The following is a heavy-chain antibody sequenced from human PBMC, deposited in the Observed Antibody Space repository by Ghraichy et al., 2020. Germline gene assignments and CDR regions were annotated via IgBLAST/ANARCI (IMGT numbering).Heavy chain of an antibody. CDR1: GFTFSNYG. CDR2: IWYDGSKK. Sequence: ALRLSCATSGFTFSNYGMHCVRQAPGRGLEWVAIIWYDGSKKYYADSVKGRFTISRDNSKNTLYLQMDSLRAEDTAVYYCARNPGSGYVDYWGQGTLVTVSS. D-gene: IGHD3-22*01. J-gene: IGHJ4*02. V-gene: IGHV3-33*01. CDR3: ARNPGSGYVDY.